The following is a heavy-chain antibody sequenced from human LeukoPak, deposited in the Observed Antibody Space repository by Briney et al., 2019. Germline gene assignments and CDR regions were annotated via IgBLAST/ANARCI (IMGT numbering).Heavy chain of an antibody. D-gene: IGHD3-10*01. CDR3: ARTRSKTMVRGVAFDY. V-gene: IGHV3-74*01. CDR1: GFTFSNYW. Sequence: GGSLRLSCAASGFTFSNYWMHWVRQAPGKGLVWVSRINSDGINTSYADSVKGRFTISRDNAKNTLNLQMNSLRAEDTAVYYCARTRSKTMVRGVAFDYWGQGTLVTVSS. CDR2: INSDGINT. J-gene: IGHJ4*02.